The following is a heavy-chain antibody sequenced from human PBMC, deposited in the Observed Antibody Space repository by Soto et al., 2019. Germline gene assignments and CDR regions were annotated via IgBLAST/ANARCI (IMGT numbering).Heavy chain of an antibody. CDR1: GFTFTTYA. CDR3: TKDLKSGSAATVFDP. Sequence: EGQLLESGGGLVQPGGSLRLSCAASGFTFTTYAMAWVRQAPGKGLEWVSYISGSGGRTNYADSVKGRFTISRDNSKNPLYLHMSSLRPADTAVYYCTKDLKSGSAATVFDPWGQGTLVTVSS. V-gene: IGHV3-23*01. CDR2: ISGSGGRT. D-gene: IGHD2-15*01. J-gene: IGHJ5*02.